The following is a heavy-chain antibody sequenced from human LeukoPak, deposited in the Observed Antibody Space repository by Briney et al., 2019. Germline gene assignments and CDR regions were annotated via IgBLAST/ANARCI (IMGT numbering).Heavy chain of an antibody. CDR3: ARDKTDRGYFDY. D-gene: IGHD1-14*01. Sequence: GGSLRLSCAASGFTFSNYGMHWVRQGPGQGLECVALKWYDGSNKYYADSVKGRFTISRDNSKNKLYLQMNSLRAEDTAVYYCARDKTDRGYFDYWGQGTLVTVSS. J-gene: IGHJ4*02. CDR2: KWYDGSNK. CDR1: GFTFSNYG. V-gene: IGHV3-33*01.